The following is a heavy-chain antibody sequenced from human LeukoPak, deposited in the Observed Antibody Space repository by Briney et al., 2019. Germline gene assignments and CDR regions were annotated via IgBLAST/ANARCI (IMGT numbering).Heavy chain of an antibody. J-gene: IGHJ4*02. CDR2: IYSGSNT. CDR3: ARGARSSGWAYYFNY. Sequence: GGSLRLSCAASGFTVSSNYMSLSWVRQTPGKGLEWVSVIYSGSNTYYADSVKGRFTISRDNSKNTLYLQMNSLRAEDTAVYYCARGARSSGWAYYFNYWGQGTLVTVSS. V-gene: IGHV3-66*01. D-gene: IGHD6-19*01. CDR1: GFTVSSNY.